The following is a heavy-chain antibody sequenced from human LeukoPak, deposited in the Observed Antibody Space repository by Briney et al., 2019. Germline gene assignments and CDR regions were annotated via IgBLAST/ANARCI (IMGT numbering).Heavy chain of an antibody. J-gene: IGHJ4*02. D-gene: IGHD5-24*01. CDR1: GGSISSHY. CDR3: ARVEALGRYYFDY. V-gene: IGHV4-59*11. CDR2: IYYRGST. Sequence: PSETLSLTCTVSGGSISSHYWSWIRQPPGKGLEWIGYIYYRGSTNYNPSLKSRVTISVDTSKNQFSLKLSSVTAADTAVYYCARVEALGRYYFDYWGQGTLVTVSS.